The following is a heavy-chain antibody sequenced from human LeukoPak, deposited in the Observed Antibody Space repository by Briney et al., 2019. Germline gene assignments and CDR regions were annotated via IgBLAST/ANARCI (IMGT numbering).Heavy chain of an antibody. V-gene: IGHV3-23*01. CDR1: GFTFSSYA. Sequence: GGSLRLSCAASGFTFSSYAMSWVRQAPGKGLEWVSAISGSGGSTYYADSVKGRFTISRDNAKNSLYLQMNSLRAEDTAVYYCARSSQYYDILTGYSPDAFDIWGQGTMVTVSS. CDR3: ARSSQYYDILTGYSPDAFDI. D-gene: IGHD3-9*01. J-gene: IGHJ3*02. CDR2: ISGSGGST.